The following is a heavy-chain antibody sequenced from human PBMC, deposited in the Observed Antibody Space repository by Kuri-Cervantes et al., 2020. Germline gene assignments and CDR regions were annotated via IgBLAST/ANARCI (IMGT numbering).Heavy chain of an antibody. V-gene: IGHV4-4*07. CDR1: GGSISSYY. CDR2: MYTSGNT. CDR3: ARLEWGRRYFDL. J-gene: IGHJ2*01. D-gene: IGHD1-26*01. Sequence: GSLRLSCIVSGGSISSYYWSWIRQPAGKRLEWIGRMYTSGNTNYNPSLKSRVTISVEKSKNQFSLKLSSVTAADTAVYYCARLEWGRRYFDLWGRGTLVTVSS.